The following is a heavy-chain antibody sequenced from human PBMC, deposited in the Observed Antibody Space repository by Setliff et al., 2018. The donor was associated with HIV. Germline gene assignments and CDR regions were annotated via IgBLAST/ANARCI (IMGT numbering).Heavy chain of an antibody. V-gene: IGHV1-18*01. CDR1: GYTFTSYG. CDR2: ISTYNGNT. Sequence: ASVKVSCKASGYTFTSYGITWVRQAPGQGLEWMGWISTYNGNTHYAQKLQGRVTMTTDTSTSTAYVELRSLRSDDTAMYYCARKYTGGPLDYWGQGTLVTVSS. CDR3: ARKYTGGPLDY. D-gene: IGHD6-19*01. J-gene: IGHJ4*02.